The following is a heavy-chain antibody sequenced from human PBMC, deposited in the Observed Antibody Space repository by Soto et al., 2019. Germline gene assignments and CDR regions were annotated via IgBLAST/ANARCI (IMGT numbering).Heavy chain of an antibody. J-gene: IGHJ3*02. Sequence: PGGSLRLSCAASGFTFSSYSMNWVRQAPGKGLEWVSSISSSSSYIYYADSVKGRFTISRDNAKNSLYLQMNSLRAEDTAVYYCARDSEIVVTLDAFDIWGQGTMVTVSS. CDR3: ARDSEIVVTLDAFDI. D-gene: IGHD3-22*01. CDR2: ISSSSSYI. V-gene: IGHV3-21*01. CDR1: GFTFSSYS.